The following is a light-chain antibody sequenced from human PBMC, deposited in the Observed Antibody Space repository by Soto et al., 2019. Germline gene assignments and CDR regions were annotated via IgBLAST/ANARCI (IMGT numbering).Light chain of an antibody. J-gene: IGLJ1*01. V-gene: IGLV2-14*01. Sequence: LTQPASLSGASWQSNTLSCTGTSSAVGGYDYVSWYQQLPGKAPKLLIYDVNNRPSGVSHRFSGSKSGNTASLTISGLQAEDEADYYCSSYTGSSTFVFGTGTKVTVL. CDR3: SSYTGSSTFV. CDR2: DVN. CDR1: SSAVGGYDY.